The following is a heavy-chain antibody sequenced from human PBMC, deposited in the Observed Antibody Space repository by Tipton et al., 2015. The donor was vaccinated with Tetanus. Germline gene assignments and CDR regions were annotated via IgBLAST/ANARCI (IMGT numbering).Heavy chain of an antibody. D-gene: IGHD2-21*02. CDR3: ARGMGAASNCGGDCYSDT. V-gene: IGHV3-21*01. CDR1: GFTLSRYT. CDR2: ISSSSRYI. J-gene: IGHJ5*02. Sequence: SLRLSCAASGFTLSRYTLNWVRQAPGKGLEWVSSISSSSRYIYYADSVKGRFTISRDNAKNSPYLQMISLRAEDTAVYSCARGMGAASNCGGDCYSDTWGQGTLVTVSS.